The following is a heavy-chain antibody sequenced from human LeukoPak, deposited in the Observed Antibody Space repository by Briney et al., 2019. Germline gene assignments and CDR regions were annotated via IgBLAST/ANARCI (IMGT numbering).Heavy chain of an antibody. V-gene: IGHV4-59*01. D-gene: IGHD4-17*01. CDR3: ARAPVTTSSIATANVFDY. CDR1: GGSISNYD. CDR2: IYYSGST. J-gene: IGHJ4*02. Sequence: ASETLPLTCTVSGGSISNYDWSWIRQPPGKGLEWIGYIYYSGSTNYNPSLKSRVTISVDTSKKQFSLKLSSVTAADTAVYYCARAPVTTSSIATANVFDYWGQGTLVTVSP.